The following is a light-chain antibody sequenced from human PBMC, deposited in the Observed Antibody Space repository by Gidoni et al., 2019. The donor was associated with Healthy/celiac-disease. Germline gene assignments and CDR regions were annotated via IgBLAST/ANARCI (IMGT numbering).Light chain of an antibody. CDR2: QDS. J-gene: IGLJ2*01. CDR3: QAWDSSTALDVV. Sequence: SYELTKPPSVSVSPGQTASITCSGDKLGDKYACWYQQKPGQSPVLVIYQDSKRPSGIPERFSGSNSGNPATLTISGTQAMYEADYYCQAWDSSTALDVVFGGGTKLTVL. V-gene: IGLV3-1*01. CDR1: KLGDKY.